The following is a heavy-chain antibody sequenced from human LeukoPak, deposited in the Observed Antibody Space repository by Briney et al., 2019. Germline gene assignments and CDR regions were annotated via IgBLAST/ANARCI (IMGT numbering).Heavy chain of an antibody. J-gene: IGHJ4*02. CDR1: GGSFISGIYY. D-gene: IGHD6-13*01. CDR3: ARLLPIAAAGGHYFDY. Sequence: PSETLSLTCNVSGGSFISGIYYWGWVRQPPGKGLEWIASIYYRGSTYYNQSLKSRVTISVDTSKKQSSLKVTSVTAADTAVYYCARLLPIAAAGGHYFDYWGQGTLVTVSS. CDR2: IYYRGST. V-gene: IGHV4-39*01.